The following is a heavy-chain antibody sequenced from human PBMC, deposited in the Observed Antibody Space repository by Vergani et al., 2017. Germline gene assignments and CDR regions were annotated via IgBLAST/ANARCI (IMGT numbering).Heavy chain of an antibody. CDR3: ARDEYSSSWYYFDY. J-gene: IGHJ4*02. Sequence: EVQLLESGGGLVQPGGSLRLSCAASGFTFSSYAMSWVRQAPGKGPEWVSAISGSGGSPYYADSVKGRFTISRDNFQNTVHLQMNSLRAEDTAVYYCARDEYSSSWYYFDYWGQGTLVTVSS. CDR1: GFTFSSYA. CDR2: ISGSGGSP. V-gene: IGHV3-23*01. D-gene: IGHD6-13*01.